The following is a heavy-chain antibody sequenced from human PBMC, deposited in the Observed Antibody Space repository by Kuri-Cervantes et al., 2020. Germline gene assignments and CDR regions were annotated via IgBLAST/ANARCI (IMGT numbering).Heavy chain of an antibody. CDR2: IRYDASTK. D-gene: IGHD2-2*01. V-gene: IGHV3-30*02. CDR1: GFTFSSYG. CDR3: AAWYSSSLSVFDY. Sequence: GGSLRLSCVASGFTFSSYGMHWVRQAPGKGLEWVAFIRYDASTKYYADSVKGRFTISRDNSKNTLYLQMNSLRAEDTAVYYCAAWYSSSLSVFDYWGQGTLVTVSS. J-gene: IGHJ4*02.